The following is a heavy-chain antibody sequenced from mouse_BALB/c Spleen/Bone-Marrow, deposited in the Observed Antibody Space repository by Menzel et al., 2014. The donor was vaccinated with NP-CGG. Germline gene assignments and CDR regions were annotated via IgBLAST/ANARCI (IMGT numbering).Heavy chain of an antibody. V-gene: IGHV14-3*02. Sequence: VQLQQSGAELVKPGASVKLSCTASGFNIKDTYMHWVKQRPEQGLEWIGRIDPANGNTKYDPKFQGKATITADTSSNTAYLQLSSLTSEDTAVYYCARLDLFACWGQGTLVTVPA. CDR2: IDPANGNT. CDR3: ARLDLFAC. CDR1: GFNIKDTY. J-gene: IGHJ3*01.